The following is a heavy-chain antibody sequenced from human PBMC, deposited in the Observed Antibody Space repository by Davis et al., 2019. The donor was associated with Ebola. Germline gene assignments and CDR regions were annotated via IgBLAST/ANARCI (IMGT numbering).Heavy chain of an antibody. V-gene: IGHV1-18*04. D-gene: IGHD5-18*01. CDR1: GYTFTTYG. J-gene: IGHJ6*02. CDR3: ARDSHRGYSYGTHYYYYYGMDV. CDR2: INVYNGDT. Sequence: AASVKVSCKASGYTFTTYGISWVRQAPGQGLEWMGWINVYNGDTNYAQKLQGRVTMTRDTSTSTAYMELRSLRSDDTAVYYCARDSHRGYSYGTHYYYYYGMDVWGQGTTVTVSS.